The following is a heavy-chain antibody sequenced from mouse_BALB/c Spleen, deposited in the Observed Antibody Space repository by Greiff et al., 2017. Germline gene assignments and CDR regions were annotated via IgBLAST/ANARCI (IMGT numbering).Heavy chain of an antibody. CDR2: ISSGGST. CDR1: GFTFSSYA. CDR3: ARGRGPFAY. J-gene: IGHJ3*01. Sequence: EVMLVESGGGLVKPVGSLKLSCAASGFTFSSYAMSWVRQTPEKRLEWVASISSGGSTYYPDSVKGRFTISRDNARNILYLQMSSLRSEDTAMYYCARGRGPFAYWGQGTLVTVSA. V-gene: IGHV5-6-5*01.